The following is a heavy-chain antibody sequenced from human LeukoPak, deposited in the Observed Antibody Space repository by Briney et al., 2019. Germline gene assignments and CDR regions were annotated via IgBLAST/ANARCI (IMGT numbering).Heavy chain of an antibody. V-gene: IGHV1-8*01. CDR2: MNPNSGNT. Sequence: ASVKVSCTASGYTFTSYDINWVRQATGQGLEWMGWMNPNSGNTGYAQKFQGRVTMTRNTSISTAYMELSSLRSEDTAVYYCARILGSEYYYYYGMDVWGQGTTVTVSS. CDR1: GYTFTSYD. D-gene: IGHD3-10*01. J-gene: IGHJ6*02. CDR3: ARILGSEYYYYYGMDV.